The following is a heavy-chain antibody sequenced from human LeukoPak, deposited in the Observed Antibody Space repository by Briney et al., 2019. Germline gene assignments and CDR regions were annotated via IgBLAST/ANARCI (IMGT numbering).Heavy chain of an antibody. Sequence: GGSLRPSCTASGFTFNNFGMNWVRQAPGKGLEWVSAISSSGAHTYYADSVKGRFTVSRDNSKSTLYLQMNSLRAEDTALYYCAKELADRLPFDCWGQGTLVTVSS. CDR1: GFTFNNFG. V-gene: IGHV3-23*01. CDR2: ISSSGAHT. D-gene: IGHD6-6*01. CDR3: AKELADRLPFDC. J-gene: IGHJ4*02.